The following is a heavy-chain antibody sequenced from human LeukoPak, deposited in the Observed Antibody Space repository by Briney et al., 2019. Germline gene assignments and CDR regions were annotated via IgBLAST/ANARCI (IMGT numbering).Heavy chain of an antibody. J-gene: IGHJ4*02. Sequence: PGRSLRLSCAASGFTFSNSAMHWVRQAPGKGLEWVAVISFDGTNKYYADPVKGRFTISRDNSKNTVYVQMSSLRGDDSGVYYCAAGSSVDCSRTCCPPTDYWGQGTLVTVSS. CDR2: ISFDGTNK. D-gene: IGHD2-2*01. V-gene: IGHV3-30-3*01. CDR1: GFTFSNSA. CDR3: AAGSSVDCSRTCCPPTDY.